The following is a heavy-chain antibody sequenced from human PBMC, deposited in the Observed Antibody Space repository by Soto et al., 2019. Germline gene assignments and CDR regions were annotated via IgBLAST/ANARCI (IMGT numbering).Heavy chain of an antibody. CDR1: GGTFSSYT. V-gene: IGHV1-69*02. D-gene: IGHD4-17*01. Sequence: QVQLVQSGAEVKKPGSSVKVSCKASGGTFSSYTISWVRQAPGQGLEWMGRIIPILGIANYAQKFQGRVTITADKSTSTAYMELSSLRHEDTAVYYCEKEEEYGDYGDYYMDVWGKGTTVTVSS. CDR3: EKEEEYGDYGDYYMDV. CDR2: IIPILGIA. J-gene: IGHJ6*03.